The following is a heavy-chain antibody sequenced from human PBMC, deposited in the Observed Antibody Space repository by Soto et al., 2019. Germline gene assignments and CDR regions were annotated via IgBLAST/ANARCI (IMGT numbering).Heavy chain of an antibody. J-gene: IGHJ4*02. Sequence: SETLSLTCTVSGGSIKSGDYYWTWIRQPPGKGLEFIGYIYYSANTYYNPYLKNRVTISVDTSKNHLSLKLSSVTAADTAVYYCARGPCGGDCYPPDSWGQGTLVTVSS. CDR2: IYYSANT. CDR3: ARGPCGGDCYPPDS. V-gene: IGHV4-30-4*01. CDR1: GGSIKSGDYY. D-gene: IGHD2-21*02.